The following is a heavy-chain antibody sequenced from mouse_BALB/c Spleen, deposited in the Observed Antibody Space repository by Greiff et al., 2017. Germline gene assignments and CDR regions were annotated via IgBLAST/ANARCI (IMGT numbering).Heavy chain of an antibody. CDR2: ISNGGGST. Sequence: EVHLVESGGGLVQPGGSLKLSCAASGFTFSSYTMSWVRQTPEKRLEWVAYISNGGGSTYYPDTVKGRFTISRDNAKNTLYLQMSSLKSEDTAMYYCAREDPNYAMDYWGQGTSVTVSS. J-gene: IGHJ4*01. CDR3: AREDPNYAMDY. V-gene: IGHV5-12-2*01. CDR1: GFTFSSYT.